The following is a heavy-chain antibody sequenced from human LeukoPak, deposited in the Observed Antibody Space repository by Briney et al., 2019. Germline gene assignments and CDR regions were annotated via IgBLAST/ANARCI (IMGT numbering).Heavy chain of an antibody. CDR1: GFTFSSYS. V-gene: IGHV3-21*01. CDR2: ISSSSSYI. CDR3: ARAEYYDFWSGYYSAYYLDY. Sequence: GGSLRLSCAASGFTFSSYSMNWVRQAPGKGPEWVSSISSSSSYIYYADSVKGRFTISRDNAKNSLYLQMNSLRAEDTAVYYCARAEYYDFWSGYYSAYYLDYWGQGTLVTVSS. D-gene: IGHD3-3*01. J-gene: IGHJ4*02.